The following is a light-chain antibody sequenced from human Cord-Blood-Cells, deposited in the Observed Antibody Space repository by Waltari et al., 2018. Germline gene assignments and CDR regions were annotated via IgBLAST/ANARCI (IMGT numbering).Light chain of an antibody. CDR1: KLGDKS. J-gene: IGLJ2*01. Sequence: SYELTQPPPVSVSPGQTASITCSGDKLGDKSACCDQKKPGQSPVLVIYQDSKRPSGIPERFSGSNSGDTATLTISGTQAMDEADYYCQAWDSSTVVFGGGTKLTVL. CDR2: QDS. CDR3: QAWDSSTVV. V-gene: IGLV3-1*01.